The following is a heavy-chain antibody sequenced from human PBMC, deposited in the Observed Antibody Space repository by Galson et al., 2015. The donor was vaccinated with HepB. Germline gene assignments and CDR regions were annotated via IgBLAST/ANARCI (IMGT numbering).Heavy chain of an antibody. Sequence: SLRLSCAASGFTFSSYWMSWVRQAPGKGLEWVANIKQDGSEKYYVDSVKGRFTISRDNAKNSLYLQMNSLRAEDTAVYYCARGDIVVVPATFFSKGDYWGQGTLVTVSS. V-gene: IGHV3-7*03. D-gene: IGHD2-2*01. J-gene: IGHJ4*02. CDR1: GFTFSSYW. CDR3: ARGDIVVVPATFFSKGDY. CDR2: IKQDGSEK.